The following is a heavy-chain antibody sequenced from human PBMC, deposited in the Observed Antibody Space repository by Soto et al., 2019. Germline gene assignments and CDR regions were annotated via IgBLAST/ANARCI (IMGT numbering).Heavy chain of an antibody. V-gene: IGHV4-59*01. CDR2: IYYSGST. J-gene: IGHJ6*02. CDR3: ARSPYTAYDILTGYNYYYGMDV. D-gene: IGHD3-9*01. Sequence: PSETLSLTCTVSGASISSYYWSWIRQPPGKGLEWIGYIYYSGSTNYNPSLKSRVTISVDTSKNQFSLKLSSVTAADTAVYYCARSPYTAYDILTGYNYYYGMDVWGQGTTVTVSS. CDR1: GASISSYY.